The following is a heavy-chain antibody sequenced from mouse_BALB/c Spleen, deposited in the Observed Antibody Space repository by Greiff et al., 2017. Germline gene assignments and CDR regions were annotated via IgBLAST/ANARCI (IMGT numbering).Heavy chain of an antibody. Sequence: EVKLVESGGGLVKPGGSLKLSCAASGFTFSSYAMSWVRQTPEKRLEWVATISSGGSYTYYPDSVKGRFTISRDNAKNTLYLQMSSLRSEDTAMYYCARRDDYDDYYYAMDYWGQGTSVTVSS. CDR3: ARRDDYDDYYYAMDY. V-gene: IGHV5-9-3*01. CDR2: ISSGGSYT. D-gene: IGHD2-4*01. CDR1: GFTFSSYA. J-gene: IGHJ4*01.